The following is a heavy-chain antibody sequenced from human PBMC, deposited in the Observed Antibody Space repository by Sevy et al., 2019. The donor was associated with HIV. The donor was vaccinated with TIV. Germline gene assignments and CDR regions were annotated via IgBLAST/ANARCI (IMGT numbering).Heavy chain of an antibody. CDR1: GFTFDDYA. D-gene: IGHD5-18*01. CDR2: ISWNSGSI. CDR3: ATGGGLWLRYFDY. J-gene: IGHJ4*02. Sequence: GGSLRLSCAASGFTFDDYAMHWVRQAPGKGLEWVSGISWNSGSIGYADSVKGRFTISRDNTKNSLYLQMNSLRAEDTALYYCATGGGLWLRYFDYWGQGTLVTVSS. V-gene: IGHV3-9*01.